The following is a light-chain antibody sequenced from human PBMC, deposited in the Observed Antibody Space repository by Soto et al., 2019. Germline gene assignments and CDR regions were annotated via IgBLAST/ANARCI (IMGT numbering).Light chain of an antibody. CDR1: SSNIGNNY. Sequence: QSVLTQPPSMSAAPGQKVTISCSGSSSNIGNNYVSWYQQLPGTAPKLLIYDNDKRPSGIPDRFSGSKSGASATLGITGLQTGDEADYYCGTWDSSPSAGVFGGGTKLTVL. CDR2: DND. J-gene: IGLJ2*01. V-gene: IGLV1-51*01. CDR3: GTWDSSPSAGV.